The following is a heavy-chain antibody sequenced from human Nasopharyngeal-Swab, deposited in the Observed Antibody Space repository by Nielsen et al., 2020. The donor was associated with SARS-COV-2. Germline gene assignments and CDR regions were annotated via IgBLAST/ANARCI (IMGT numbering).Heavy chain of an antibody. CDR3: ARQTSSSTGDPFNI. V-gene: IGHV5-51*01. CDR1: GYSFSSHW. Sequence: GESLTIYCQGSGYSFSSHWIGWVRQMPGKGLEWMGIISPGDSDTSYRPYFRGQVTISADRSTSTAYLQWSSLRASDTAMYYCARQTSSSTGDPFNIWGQGTMVTVSS. J-gene: IGHJ3*02. D-gene: IGHD2-2*01. CDR2: ISPGDSDT.